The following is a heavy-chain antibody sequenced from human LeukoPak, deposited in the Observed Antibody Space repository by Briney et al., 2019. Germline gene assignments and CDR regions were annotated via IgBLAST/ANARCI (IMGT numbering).Heavy chain of an antibody. D-gene: IGHD6-13*01. V-gene: IGHV4-39*07. Sequence: SETLSLTCTVSGGSISSSSYYWGWIRQPPGKGLEWIGSIYYSGSTYYNPSLKSRVTISVDTSKNQFSLKLSSVTAADTAVYYCARDGYSSSWYGPFDYWGQGTLVTVSS. CDR3: ARDGYSSSWYGPFDY. CDR1: GGSISSSSYY. CDR2: IYYSGST. J-gene: IGHJ4*02.